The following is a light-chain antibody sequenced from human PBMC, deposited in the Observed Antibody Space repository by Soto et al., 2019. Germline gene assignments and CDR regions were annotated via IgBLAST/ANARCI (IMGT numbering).Light chain of an antibody. Sequence: DIVMTQSPLSLPVTPGEPASISCRSSQSLLHSSGYNYLDWYLQKPGQSPQLLIHLGSNRASGVSDRFSGSGSGTDFTLKISRVEAEDVGVYYCMQALQTPLTFGGGTKVDIK. V-gene: IGKV2-28*01. CDR3: MQALQTPLT. J-gene: IGKJ4*01. CDR2: LGS. CDR1: QSLLHSSGYNY.